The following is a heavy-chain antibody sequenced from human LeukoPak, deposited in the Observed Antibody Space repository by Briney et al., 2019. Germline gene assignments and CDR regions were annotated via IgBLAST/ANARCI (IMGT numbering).Heavy chain of an antibody. D-gene: IGHD2-15*01. CDR2: IYHSGST. V-gene: IGHV4-4*02. CDR3: VREDCSGGSCYNWFDP. J-gene: IGHJ5*02. CDR1: GGSISSSNW. Sequence: SGTLSLTCAVSGGSISSSNWWSWVRQPPGKGLEWIGEIYHSGSTNYNPSLKSRVTISVDKSKNQFSLKLSSVTAADTAVYYCVREDCSGGSCYNWFDPWGQGTLVTVSS.